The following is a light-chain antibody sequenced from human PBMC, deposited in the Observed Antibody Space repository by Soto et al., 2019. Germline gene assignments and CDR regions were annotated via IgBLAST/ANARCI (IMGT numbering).Light chain of an antibody. CDR3: QQLRMYPST. J-gene: IGKJ4*01. CDR2: DAA. Sequence: DIQVTQSPSSLSASVGDRVTITCQASQDISKCLNWYQQKAGEAPKLLVYDAANLETGVPSRFSGLGSGTDFTFTISSLQPEDFATYYCQQLRMYPSTFGGGTKVDIK. V-gene: IGKV1-33*01. CDR1: QDISKC.